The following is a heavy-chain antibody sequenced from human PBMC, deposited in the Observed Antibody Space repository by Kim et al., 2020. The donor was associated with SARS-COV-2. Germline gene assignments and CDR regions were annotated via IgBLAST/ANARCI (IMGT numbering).Heavy chain of an antibody. D-gene: IGHD2-15*01. Sequence: ASVNVSCKASGYTFTGYYMHWVRQAPGQGLEWMGRINPNSGGTKYAQKFQGRVTMTRDTSISTAYMELSRLRSDDTAVYYCARALRGCSGGTCYSELAYWGQGTLVTVSS. V-gene: IGHV1-2*06. CDR1: GYTFTGYY. CDR2: INPNSGGT. J-gene: IGHJ4*02. CDR3: ARALRGCSGGTCYSELAY.